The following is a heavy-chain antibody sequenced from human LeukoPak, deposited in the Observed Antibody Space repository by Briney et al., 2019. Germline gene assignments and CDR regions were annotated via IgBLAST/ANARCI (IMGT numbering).Heavy chain of an antibody. CDR2: IGTAGDT. D-gene: IGHD2-2*01. Sequence: GGSLRLSCAASGFTFSSYDMHWVRQATGKGLEWVSAIGTAGDTYYPGSVKGRFTISRENAKNSLYLQMNSLRAEDTAVYYCAREVLDSTSRSWDLDLWGRGTLVTVSS. CDR1: GFTFSSYD. J-gene: IGHJ2*01. V-gene: IGHV3-13*01. CDR3: AREVLDSTSRSWDLDL.